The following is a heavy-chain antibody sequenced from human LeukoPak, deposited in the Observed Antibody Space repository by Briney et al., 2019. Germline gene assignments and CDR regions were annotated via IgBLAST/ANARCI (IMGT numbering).Heavy chain of an antibody. D-gene: IGHD3-10*01. CDR3: ATTAQDFYDSGSPDY. V-gene: IGHV5-10-1*01. CDR1: GYTFTSYW. J-gene: IGHJ4*01. CDR2: VVPTDSYT. Sequence: GESLRISCKGSGYTFTSYWISWVRRMPGKGLEWMGLVVPTDSYTNYSPSFQGHVTISADKSITTAYLQWSSLKPSDTAMYCCATTAQDFYDSGSPDYPGHGTLVTASS.